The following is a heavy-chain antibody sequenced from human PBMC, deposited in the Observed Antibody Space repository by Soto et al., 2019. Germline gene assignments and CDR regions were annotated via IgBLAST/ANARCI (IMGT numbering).Heavy chain of an antibody. J-gene: IGHJ4*02. CDR3: AREGSSGWYGSY. Sequence: QVQLVESGGGVVQPGRSLRLSCAASGFTFSSYGMHWVRQAPGKGLEWVAVIWYDGSNKYYADSVKGRFTISRDNSKNTLYLQMNSRRAADTAVYYCAREGSSGWYGSYWGQGTLVTVSS. D-gene: IGHD6-19*01. V-gene: IGHV3-33*01. CDR2: IWYDGSNK. CDR1: GFTFSSYG.